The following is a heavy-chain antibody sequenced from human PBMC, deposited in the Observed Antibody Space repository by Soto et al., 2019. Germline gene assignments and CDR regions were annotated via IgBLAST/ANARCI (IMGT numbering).Heavy chain of an antibody. CDR3: ASAAYCGGDCGGFDAFDI. Sequence: GGSLRLSCKASGYTFTGYYMHWVRQAPGQGLEWMGWINPNSGGTNYAQKFQGRVTMTRDTSISTAYMELSRLRSDDTAVYYCASAAYCGGDCGGFDAFDIWGQGTMVTVSS. D-gene: IGHD2-21*02. CDR1: GYTFTGYY. CDR2: INPNSGGT. J-gene: IGHJ3*02. V-gene: IGHV1-2*02.